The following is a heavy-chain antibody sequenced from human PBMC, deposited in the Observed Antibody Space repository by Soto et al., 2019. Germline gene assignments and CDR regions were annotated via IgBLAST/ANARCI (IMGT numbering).Heavy chain of an antibody. V-gene: IGHV4-34*01. Sequence: HVQLQQWGAGLLKPSDTLSLTCAVYGESLNYYYWSWIRQAPGKGLEWIGEFYQGGSTHYNPSVKSRVTISVDMSSQQFSLKFTSVTAADTATSYCARGQWADRFANWGQGTLVTVSS. D-gene: IGHD1-26*01. J-gene: IGHJ5*02. CDR3: ARGQWADRFAN. CDR2: FYQGGST. CDR1: GESLNYYY.